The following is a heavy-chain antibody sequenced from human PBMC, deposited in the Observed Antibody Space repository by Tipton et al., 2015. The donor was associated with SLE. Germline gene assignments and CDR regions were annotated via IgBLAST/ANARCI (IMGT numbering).Heavy chain of an antibody. D-gene: IGHD5-12*01. J-gene: IGHJ4*02. V-gene: IGHV4-34*01. CDR3: ARVLVATIYYFDY. CDR1: GGSFSGYY. CDR2: INHSGST. Sequence: TLSLTCAVYGGSFSGYYWSWIRQPPGKGLEWIGEINHSGSTNYNPSLKSRVTISVDTSKNQFSLKLSSVTAADTAVYYCARVLVATIYYFDYWGRGTLVTVSS.